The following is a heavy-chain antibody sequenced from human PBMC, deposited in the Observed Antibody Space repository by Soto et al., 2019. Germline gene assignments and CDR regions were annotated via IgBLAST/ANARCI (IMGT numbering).Heavy chain of an antibody. V-gene: IGHV3-23*01. CDR1: GFTFSSYA. CDR3: AKYGQVGFGESLKTYYYYYMDV. D-gene: IGHD3-10*01. Sequence: GGSLRLSCAASGFTFSSYAMSWVRQAPGKGLEWVSAISGSGGSTYYADSVKGRFTISRDNSKNTLYLQMNSLRAEDTAVYYCAKYGQVGFGESLKTYYYYYMDVWGKGTTVTVSS. J-gene: IGHJ6*03. CDR2: ISGSGGST.